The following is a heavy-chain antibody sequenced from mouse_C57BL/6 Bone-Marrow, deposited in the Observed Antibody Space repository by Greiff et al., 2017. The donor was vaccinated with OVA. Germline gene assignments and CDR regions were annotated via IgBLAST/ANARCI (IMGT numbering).Heavy chain of an antibody. J-gene: IGHJ4*01. CDR1: GYTFTDYA. Sequence: QVQLKQSGPELVRPGVSVKISCKGSGYTFTDYAMHWVKQSHAKSLEWIGVISTYYGDASYNQKFKDKATMTVDKSSSTAYMELARLTSEDSDVYYGARGLGRINYYAMDYWGQGTSVTVSA. CDR3: ARGLGRINYYAMDY. CDR2: ISTYYGDA. D-gene: IGHD2-13*01. V-gene: IGHV1-67*01.